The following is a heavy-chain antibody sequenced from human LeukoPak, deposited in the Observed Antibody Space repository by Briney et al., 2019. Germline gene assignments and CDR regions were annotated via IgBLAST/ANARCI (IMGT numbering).Heavy chain of an antibody. J-gene: IGHJ4*02. CDR2: MNPNSGNT. V-gene: IGHV1-8*01. D-gene: IGHD7-27*01. Sequence: GAPVKVSCKASGYTFASYDINWVRQATGQGLEWMGWMNPNSGNTGYAQKFQGRVTMTRNTSISTAYMELSSLRSEDTAVYYCARGNPPLTWVYWGQGTLVTVSS. CDR3: ARGNPPLTWVY. CDR1: GYTFASYD.